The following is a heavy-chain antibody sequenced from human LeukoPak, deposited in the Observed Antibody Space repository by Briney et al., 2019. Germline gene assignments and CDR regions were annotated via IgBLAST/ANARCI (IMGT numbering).Heavy chain of an antibody. J-gene: IGHJ4*02. CDR2: IRSKAYGGTT. D-gene: IGHD3-10*01. Sequence: GGSLRLSCTASGFTFGDYAMSWVRQAPGKGLEWVGLIRSKAYGGTTEYAASVKGRFTISRDDSKSIAYLQMNSLKTEDTAVYYCTDFTRGVRSGFDYWGQGTLVTVSS. CDR1: GFTFGDYA. CDR3: TDFTRGVRSGFDY. V-gene: IGHV3-49*04.